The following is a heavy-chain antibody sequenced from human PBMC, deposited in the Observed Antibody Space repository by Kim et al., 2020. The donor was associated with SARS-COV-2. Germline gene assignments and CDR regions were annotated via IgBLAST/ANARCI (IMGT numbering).Heavy chain of an antibody. J-gene: IGHJ3*02. CDR1: GGTFSSYA. CDR2: IIPIFGTA. Sequence: SVKVSCKASGGTFSSYAISWVRQAPGQGLEWMGGIIPIFGTANYAQKFQGRVTITADESTSTAYMELSSLRSEDTAVYYCARGGAQVDLWFGEPSGTFDSWGQGTMVTVSS. D-gene: IGHD3-10*01. V-gene: IGHV1-69*13. CDR3: ARGGAQVDLWFGEPSGTFDS.